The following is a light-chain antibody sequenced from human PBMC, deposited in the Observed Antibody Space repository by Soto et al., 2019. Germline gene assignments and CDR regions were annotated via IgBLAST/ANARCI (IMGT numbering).Light chain of an antibody. J-gene: IGKJ2*01. Sequence: DIQMTQSPSSLSASVGDRVTVTCRASQNIARYLSWYQQKPGKAPKLLIYSASSLQTGVPSRFSGHESGTDFTLTIRGLQPEDFATYYCQQSFSAPRTFGQGTKLEIQ. CDR3: QQSFSAPRT. V-gene: IGKV1-39*01. CDR2: SAS. CDR1: QNIARY.